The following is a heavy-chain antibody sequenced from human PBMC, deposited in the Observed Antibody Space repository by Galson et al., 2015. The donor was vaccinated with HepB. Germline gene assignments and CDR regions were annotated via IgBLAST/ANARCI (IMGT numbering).Heavy chain of an antibody. V-gene: IGHV3-21*01. D-gene: IGHD3-3*01. CDR2: ISSSSSYI. CDR1: GFTFSSYS. Sequence: SLRLSCAASGFTFSSYSMNWVRQAPGKGLEWVSSISSSSSYIYYADSVKGRFTISRDNAKNSLYLQMNSLRAEDTAVYYCARDLIWGDWVLRFLEGGGATQKGGMDVWGQGTTVTVSS. CDR3: ARDLIWGDWVLRFLEGGGATQKGGMDV. J-gene: IGHJ6*02.